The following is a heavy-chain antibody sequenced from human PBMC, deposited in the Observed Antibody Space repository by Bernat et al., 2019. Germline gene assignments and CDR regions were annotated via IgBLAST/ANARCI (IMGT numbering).Heavy chain of an antibody. CDR3: ARTTPLEVQQEPTRNYYGMDV. V-gene: IGHV1-2*04. CDR1: GYTFTGYY. D-gene: IGHD1-1*01. Sequence: QVQLVQSGAEVKKPGASVKVSCKASGYTFTGYYMHWVRQAPGQGLEWMGWINPNSGGTNYAQKFQGWVTMTRDTSISTAYMELSRLRSDDTAVYYCARTTPLEVQQEPTRNYYGMDVWGQGTTVTVSS. J-gene: IGHJ6*02. CDR2: INPNSGGT.